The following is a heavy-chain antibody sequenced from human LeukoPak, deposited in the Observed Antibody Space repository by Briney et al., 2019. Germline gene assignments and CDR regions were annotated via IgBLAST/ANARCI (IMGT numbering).Heavy chain of an antibody. J-gene: IGHJ4*02. V-gene: IGHV3-9*01. CDR2: ISWNSGSI. CDR3: ARDLLPSSGWYEGNY. D-gene: IGHD6-19*01. Sequence: GRSLRLSCAASGFTFDDYAMYWVRQAPGKGLEWVSGISWNSGSIGYADSVKGRFTISRDNSKNTLYLQMNSLRAEDTAVYYCARDLLPSSGWYEGNYWGQGTLVTVSS. CDR1: GFTFDDYA.